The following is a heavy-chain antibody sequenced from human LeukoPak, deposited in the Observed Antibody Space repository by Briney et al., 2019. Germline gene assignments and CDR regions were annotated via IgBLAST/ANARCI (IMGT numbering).Heavy chain of an antibody. CDR3: ASAPYYYYYGMDV. J-gene: IGHJ6*02. CDR1: GGSISSSNW. V-gene: IGHV4-4*02. Sequence: PSGTLSLTCAASGGSISSSNWWSWVRQPPGKGLEWIGEIYHSGSTNYNPSLKSRVTISVDKSKNQFSLKLSSVTAADTAVYYCASAPYYYYYGMDVWGQGTTVTVSS. CDR2: IYHSGST.